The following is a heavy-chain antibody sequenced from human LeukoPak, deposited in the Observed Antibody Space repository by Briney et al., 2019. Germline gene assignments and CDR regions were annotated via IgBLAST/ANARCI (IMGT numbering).Heavy chain of an antibody. D-gene: IGHD1-7*01. Sequence: SVKVSCKASGGTFSSYAIIWVRQAPGQGLEWMGGIIPIFGTANYAQKFQGRVTITTDESTSTAYMELSSLRSEDTAVYYCASGTGTTFDGLDYWGQGTLVTVSS. V-gene: IGHV1-69*05. CDR1: GGTFSSYA. J-gene: IGHJ4*02. CDR3: ASGTGTTFDGLDY. CDR2: IIPIFGTA.